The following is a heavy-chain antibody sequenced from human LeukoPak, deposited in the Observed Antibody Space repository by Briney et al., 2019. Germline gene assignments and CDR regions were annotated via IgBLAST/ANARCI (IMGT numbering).Heavy chain of an antibody. CDR3: ARDRYYESSSYSSPDY. Sequence: VASVKVSCKASGYTFTGYYMHWVRQAPGQGLEWMGWINPNSGGTNYAQKFQGRVTMTRDTSTSTVYMELSSLRSEDTAVYYCARDRYYESSSYSSPDYWGQGTLVIVSS. V-gene: IGHV1-2*02. D-gene: IGHD3-22*01. CDR1: GYTFTGYY. J-gene: IGHJ4*02. CDR2: INPNSGGT.